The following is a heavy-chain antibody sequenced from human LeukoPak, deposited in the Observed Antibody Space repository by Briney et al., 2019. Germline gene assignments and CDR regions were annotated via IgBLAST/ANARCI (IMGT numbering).Heavy chain of an antibody. J-gene: IGHJ4*02. CDR3: ASESPLYYDGNSGF. V-gene: IGHV3-53*01. CDR1: GFTVSSNY. Sequence: GGSLRLSCAVSGFTVSSNYMSWVRQAPGKGLEWVSGIYGGDSTYYADFVKGRFTISRDNSKNTLYLQMNSLRAEDTAVYYCASESPLYYDGNSGFWGQGALVTVSS. D-gene: IGHD4-23*01. CDR2: IYGGDST.